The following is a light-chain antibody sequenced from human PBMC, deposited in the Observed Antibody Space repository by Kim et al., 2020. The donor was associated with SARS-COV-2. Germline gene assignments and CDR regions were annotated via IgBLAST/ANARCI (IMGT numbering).Light chain of an antibody. Sequence: SASVGDRVTLTCRASQSIGSWLAWYQQKPGKAPNLLIYKASILETGVPSRFSGSESGTEFTLTITSLQPDDFATYYCQQYSNSLYSFGQGTKLEI. CDR1: QSIGSW. CDR2: KAS. V-gene: IGKV1-5*03. CDR3: QQYSNSLYS. J-gene: IGKJ2*03.